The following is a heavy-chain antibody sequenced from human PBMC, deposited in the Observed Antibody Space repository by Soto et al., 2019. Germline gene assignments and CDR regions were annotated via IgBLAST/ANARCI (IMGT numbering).Heavy chain of an antibody. V-gene: IGHV3-23*04. CDR1: GFTFSSCA. J-gene: IGHJ4*02. D-gene: IGHD3-3*01. CDR2: ISGSGAGT. Sequence: EVQLVEAVGGLVQPGGSLRLSCAASGFTFSSCAMSWVRQSPGKAVEWLSGISGSGAGTYYADSVQARFTISRDNSKNTVYLEMDSLRTEDTAVYYCAKHYDYWSGYLDYWGQGTPVIVSS. CDR3: AKHYDYWSGYLDY.